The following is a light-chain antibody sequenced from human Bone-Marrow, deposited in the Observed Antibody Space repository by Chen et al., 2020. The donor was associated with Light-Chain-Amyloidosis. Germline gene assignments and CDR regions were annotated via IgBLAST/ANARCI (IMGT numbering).Light chain of an antibody. J-gene: IGLJ3*02. CDR3: SSYTSSSTRV. CDR2: DVS. V-gene: IGLV2-14*01. CDR1: NSDIGDYNY. Sequence: QSALTQPASVSGSPGQSITISCTGTNSDIGDYNYVSWYQQHPGKAPKLMIYDVSNRPSGVSDRFSGSKSGVTASLTISGLQAEDEADYFCSSYTSSSTRVFGGGTKLTVL.